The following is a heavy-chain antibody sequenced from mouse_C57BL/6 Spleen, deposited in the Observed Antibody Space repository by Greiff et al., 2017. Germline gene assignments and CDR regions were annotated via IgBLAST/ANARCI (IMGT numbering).Heavy chain of an antibody. V-gene: IGHV3-6*01. J-gene: IGHJ4*01. CDR2: ISYDGSN. CDR1: GYSITSGYY. CDR3: AREGGFYAMDY. Sequence: DVQLVESGPGLVKPSQSLSLTCSVTGYSITSGYYWNWIRQFPGNKLEWMGYISYDGSNNYNPSLKNRISITRDTSKNQFFLKLNSVTTEDTATYYCAREGGFYAMDYWGQGTSVTVSS.